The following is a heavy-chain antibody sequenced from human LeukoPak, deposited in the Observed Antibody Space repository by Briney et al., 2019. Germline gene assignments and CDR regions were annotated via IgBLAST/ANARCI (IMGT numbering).Heavy chain of an antibody. D-gene: IGHD5-12*01. CDR2: ISAYNGNT. CDR1: GYTFTSYG. Sequence: ASVKVSCKASGYTFTSYGISWVRQAPGQGLEWMGWISAYNGNTNYAQKLQGRVTMTTDTSTSTAYMELRSLRSDDTAVYYCARDGGKWLRPGVIDYWGQGTLVTVSS. V-gene: IGHV1-18*04. CDR3: ARDGGKWLRPGVIDY. J-gene: IGHJ4*02.